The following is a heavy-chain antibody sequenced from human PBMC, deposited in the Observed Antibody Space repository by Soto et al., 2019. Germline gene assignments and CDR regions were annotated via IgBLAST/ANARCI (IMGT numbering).Heavy chain of an antibody. D-gene: IGHD2-15*01. V-gene: IGHV3-13*01. J-gene: IGHJ4*02. CDR2: IGRAGDT. CDR3: ARNGGGLDC. Sequence: EMQLVESGGGLVQPGGSLRLSCAASGFTFNNYDIYWVRQATGKGLEWVSTIGRAGDTYYSDSVKGRFTISRDVAENSLYLQMNSLKAGDTAVYYCARNGGGLDCLGQGTLVTVSS. CDR1: GFTFNNYD.